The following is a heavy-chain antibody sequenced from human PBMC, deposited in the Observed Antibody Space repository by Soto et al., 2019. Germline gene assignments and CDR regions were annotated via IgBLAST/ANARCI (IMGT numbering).Heavy chain of an antibody. D-gene: IGHD3-10*01. CDR3: EREVKGVTPFDY. CDR1: GFTALSYA. V-gene: IGHV1-3*01. J-gene: IGHJ4*02. Sequence: QVRLIQSGPEMMQPGASVRVSCTASGFTALSYAFHWVRQAPGQGPEWLGWLNGGVDGTSYSQRLQGRVTISRDTSTNTVYLEVKSLTSEDTAVYYCEREVKGVTPFDYWGQGTLVTVSS. CDR2: LNGGVDGT.